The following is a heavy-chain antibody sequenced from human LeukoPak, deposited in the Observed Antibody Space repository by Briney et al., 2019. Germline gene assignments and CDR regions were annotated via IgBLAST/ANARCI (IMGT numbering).Heavy chain of an antibody. CDR3: ARHSPLRYFDWLSAGGGEQQPNFDH. Sequence: SETLSLTCTVSGGSISSYYWSWIRQPPGKGLEWIGYIYYSGSTDYNPSLKSRVTISVDTSKNQFSLKLSSVTAADTAVYYCARHSPLRYFDWLSAGGGEQQPNFDHWGQGTLVTVSS. D-gene: IGHD3-9*01. J-gene: IGHJ4*02. CDR1: GGSISSYY. CDR2: IYYSGST. V-gene: IGHV4-59*08.